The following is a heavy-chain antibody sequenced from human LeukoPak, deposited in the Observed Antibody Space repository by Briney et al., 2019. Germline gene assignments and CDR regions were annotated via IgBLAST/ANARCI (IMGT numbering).Heavy chain of an antibody. CDR2: FDPADGDT. Sequence: ASVKVSCKVSGYTLTELSMHWVRQAPGKGLEWMGGFDPADGDTTFAQKFRGRVTMTRDTSISTAYMDLSSLTSDDTAVYYCARVGGKAADLDYWGQGTLVTVSS. CDR3: ARVGGKAADLDY. CDR1: GYTLTELS. D-gene: IGHD4-23*01. J-gene: IGHJ4*02. V-gene: IGHV1-24*01.